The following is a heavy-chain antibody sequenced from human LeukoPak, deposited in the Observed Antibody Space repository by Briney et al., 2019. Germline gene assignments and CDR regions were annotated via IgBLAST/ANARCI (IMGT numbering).Heavy chain of an antibody. Sequence: PGGSLRLSCAASGFTFSSYAMSWVRQAPGKGLEWVSGLTGNGESTYYADSVKGRFTISRDNSKNTLYLQMNSLRAEDTAVYYCAKDLFLAPVLLWFGALDYWGQGTLVTVSS. V-gene: IGHV3-23*01. CDR1: GFTFSSYA. CDR2: LTGNGEST. J-gene: IGHJ4*02. D-gene: IGHD3-10*01. CDR3: AKDLFLAPVLLWFGALDY.